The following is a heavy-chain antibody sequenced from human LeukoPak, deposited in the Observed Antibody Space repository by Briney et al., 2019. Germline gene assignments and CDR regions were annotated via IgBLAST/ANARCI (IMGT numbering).Heavy chain of an antibody. CDR3: AREPRRDGYNFDWYFDL. V-gene: IGHV6-1*01. D-gene: IGHD5-24*01. Sequence: SQTLSLTCAISGDSVSSSSAAWNWIRQSPSRGLEWLGRTYYRSKWYNDYAVSVKSRITINPDTSKNQFSLQLNSVTPEDTAVYYCAREPRRDGYNFDWYFDLWGRGTLVTVSS. CDR2: TYYRSKWYN. CDR1: GDSVSSSSAA. J-gene: IGHJ2*01.